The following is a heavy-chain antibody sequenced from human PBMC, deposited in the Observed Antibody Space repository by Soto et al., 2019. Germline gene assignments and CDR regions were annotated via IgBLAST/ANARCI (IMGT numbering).Heavy chain of an antibody. V-gene: IGHV3-15*01. J-gene: IGHJ4*02. D-gene: IGHD3-22*01. CDR2: IKSKTDGGTT. CDR3: TTDPGSYYDSSGYPTIFDY. CDR1: GFTFSNAW. Sequence: GGSLRLSCAASGFTFSNAWMSWVRQAPGEGLAWVGRIKSKTDGGTTDYAAPVKGRFTISRDDSKNTLYLQMNSLKSEDTAVYYCTTDPGSYYDSSGYPTIFDYWGQGTLVTVSS.